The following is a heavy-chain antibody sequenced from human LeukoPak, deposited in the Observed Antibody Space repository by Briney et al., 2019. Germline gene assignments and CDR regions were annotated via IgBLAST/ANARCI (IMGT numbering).Heavy chain of an antibody. Sequence: GGSLRLSCAASGFTFSSYSMNWVRQAPGKGLEWVSSISSSSSYIYYADSVKGRFTISRDNAKNSLYLQMNSLRAEDTAVYYYARETGRVVLQAPPSNPDYYYYYGMDVWGQGTTVTVSS. D-gene: IGHD2/OR15-2a*01. CDR3: ARETGRVVLQAPPSNPDYYYYYGMDV. V-gene: IGHV3-21*01. CDR1: GFTFSSYS. J-gene: IGHJ6*02. CDR2: ISSSSSYI.